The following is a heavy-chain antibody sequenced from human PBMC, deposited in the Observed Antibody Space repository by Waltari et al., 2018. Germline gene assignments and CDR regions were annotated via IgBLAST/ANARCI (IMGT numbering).Heavy chain of an antibody. CDR3: ARSPSRSGIDYYYGLDV. CDR1: GLTVSSNY. Sequence: EVQMVESGGGLIQPGGSLRLSCAVSGLTVSSNYMNWVRQAPGKGLEWVSVIYGGDRTYYADSVKGRFTISRDNSKNTLYLQMNSLRAEDTAVYYCARSPSRSGIDYYYGLDVWGQGTTVTVSS. D-gene: IGHD3-3*01. J-gene: IGHJ6*02. CDR2: IYGGDRT. V-gene: IGHV3-53*01.